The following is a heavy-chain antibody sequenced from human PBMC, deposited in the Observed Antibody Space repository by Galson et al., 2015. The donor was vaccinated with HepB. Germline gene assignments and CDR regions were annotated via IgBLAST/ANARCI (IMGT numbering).Heavy chain of an antibody. CDR2: ISYDGSNK. Sequence: SLRLSCAASGFTFSSYGMHWVRQAPGKGLEWVAVISYDGSNKYYADSVKGRFTISRDNSKNTLYLQMNSLRAEDTAVYYCASNYGGNSDAFDIWGQGTMVTVSS. CDR3: ASNYGGNSDAFDI. J-gene: IGHJ3*02. V-gene: IGHV3-30*03. D-gene: IGHD4-23*01. CDR1: GFTFSSYG.